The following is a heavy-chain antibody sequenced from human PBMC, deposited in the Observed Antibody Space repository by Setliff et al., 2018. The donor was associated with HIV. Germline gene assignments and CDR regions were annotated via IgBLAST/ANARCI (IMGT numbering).Heavy chain of an antibody. CDR1: GYTFTGYY. J-gene: IGHJ4*02. CDR2: INPKSGGT. Sequence: ASVKVSCKTSGYTFTGYYMHWVRQAPGQGLEWMGWINPKSGGTKYAQKFQARVTMTRDTSISTAYMELSRLRSDDTAVYYCARGASSYDYGDYRVLVYWGQGSQVTVSS. CDR3: ARGASSYDYGDYRVLVY. V-gene: IGHV1-2*02. D-gene: IGHD4-17*01.